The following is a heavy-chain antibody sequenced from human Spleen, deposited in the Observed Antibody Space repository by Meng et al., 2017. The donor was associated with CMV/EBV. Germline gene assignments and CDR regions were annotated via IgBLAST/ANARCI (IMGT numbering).Heavy chain of an antibody. CDR3: ARDFWSGNSLYGMDV. Sequence: ASVKVSCKASGYTFSTYDINWVRQAAGQGLEWMGWMNPNSGNTGYAQKFQGRVTITRNTSISTAYMELSRLRSEDTAVYYCARDFWSGNSLYGMDVWGQGTTVTVSS. CDR1: GYTFSTYD. D-gene: IGHD3-3*01. J-gene: IGHJ6*02. V-gene: IGHV1-8*03. CDR2: MNPNSGNT.